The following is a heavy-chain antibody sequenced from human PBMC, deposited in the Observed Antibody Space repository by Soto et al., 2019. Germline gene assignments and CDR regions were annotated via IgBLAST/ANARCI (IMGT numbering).Heavy chain of an antibody. CDR3: ARGEGYCSSTSCYYYYMDV. V-gene: IGHV1-18*01. CDR1: GYTFTSYG. D-gene: IGHD2-2*01. J-gene: IGHJ6*03. CDR2: ISAYNGNT. Sequence: ASVKVSCKASGYTFTSYGISWVRQAPGQGLEWMGWISAYNGNTNYAQKLQGRVTMTTDTSTSTAYMELRSLRSDDTAVYYCARGEGYCSSTSCYYYYMDVWGKGTTVTVSS.